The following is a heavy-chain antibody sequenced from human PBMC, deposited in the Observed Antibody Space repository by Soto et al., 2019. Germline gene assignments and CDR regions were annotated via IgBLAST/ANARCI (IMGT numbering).Heavy chain of an antibody. Sequence: GSGKVCFKACGYTFTSYGISFVRQAPGQGLEWMGWISAYNGNTNYAQKLQGRVTMTTDTSTSTAYMELRSLRSDDTAVYYCERALFGSAEYFQHWGQGTLVTVSS. J-gene: IGHJ1*01. V-gene: IGHV1-18*01. CDR2: ISAYNGNT. D-gene: IGHD2-21*01. CDR3: ERALFGSAEYFQH. CDR1: GYTFTSYG.